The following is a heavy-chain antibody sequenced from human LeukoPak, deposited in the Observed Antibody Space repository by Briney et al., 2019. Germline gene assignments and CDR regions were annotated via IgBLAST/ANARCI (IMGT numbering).Heavy chain of an antibody. CDR2: ISYDGSNK. Sequence: GGSLRLSCAASGFTFSSYAMHWVRQAPGKGLEWVAVISYDGSNKYYADSVKGRFTISRDNSKNTLYLQMNSLRAEDTAVYYCARDGGIRGPVAGTFFDYWGQGTLVTVSS. J-gene: IGHJ4*02. CDR1: GFTFSSYA. CDR3: ARDGGIRGPVAGTFFDY. D-gene: IGHD6-19*01. V-gene: IGHV3-30-3*01.